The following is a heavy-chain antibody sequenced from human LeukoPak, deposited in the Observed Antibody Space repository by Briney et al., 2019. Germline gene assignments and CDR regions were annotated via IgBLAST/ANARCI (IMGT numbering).Heavy chain of an antibody. Sequence: SETLSLTCTVSGGSISSYYWSWIRQPPGKGLEWIGYIYYSGSTNYNPSLKSRVTISVDTSKNQFSLKLSSVTAADTAVYYCAIARPAEHLDYDGNWFDPWGQGTLVTVSS. V-gene: IGHV4-59*01. D-gene: IGHD4-17*01. CDR2: IYYSGST. CDR1: GGSISSYY. CDR3: AIARPAEHLDYDGNWFDP. J-gene: IGHJ5*02.